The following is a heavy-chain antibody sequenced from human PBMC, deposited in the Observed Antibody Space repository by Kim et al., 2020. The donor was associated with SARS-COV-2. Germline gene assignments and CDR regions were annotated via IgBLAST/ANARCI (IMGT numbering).Heavy chain of an antibody. CDR2: ISSSSSYI. CDR1: GFTFSSYS. Sequence: GGSLRLSCAASGFTFSSYSMNWVRQAPGKGLEWVSSISSSSSYIYYADSVKGLFTISRDNAKNSLYLQMNSLRAEDTSVYYCASLYPSGYDSAYYYGMDVWGQGTTVTVSS. D-gene: IGHD5-12*01. V-gene: IGHV3-21*01. J-gene: IGHJ6*02. CDR3: ASLYPSGYDSAYYYGMDV.